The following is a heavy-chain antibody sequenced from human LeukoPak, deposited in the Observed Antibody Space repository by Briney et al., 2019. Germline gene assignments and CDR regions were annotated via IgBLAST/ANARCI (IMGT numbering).Heavy chain of an antibody. CDR2: INPNSGDT. V-gene: IGHV1-2*02. J-gene: IGHJ4*02. CDR3: ARGSLRYFDY. Sequence: GASVKVSCKASGYTFTGYYMHWVRQAPGQGLERMGWINPNSGDTNSAQKFQDRVTMTRDTSISTAYMELSRLRFDDTAVYYCARGSLRYFDYWGQGTLVTVSS. CDR1: GYTFTGYY. D-gene: IGHD3-10*01.